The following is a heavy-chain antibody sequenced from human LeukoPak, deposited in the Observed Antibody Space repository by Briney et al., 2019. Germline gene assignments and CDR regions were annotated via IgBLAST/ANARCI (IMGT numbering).Heavy chain of an antibody. Sequence: GGSLRLSCAVSGFTVSNNYMSWVRQAPGKGLEWVSAISGSGGSTYYADSVKGRFTISRDNSKNTLYLQMNSLRAEDTAVYYCAREDGGYYDSSGIDYWGQGTLVTVSS. CDR2: ISGSGGST. D-gene: IGHD3-22*01. CDR1: GFTVSNNY. CDR3: AREDGGYYDSSGIDY. J-gene: IGHJ4*02. V-gene: IGHV3-23*01.